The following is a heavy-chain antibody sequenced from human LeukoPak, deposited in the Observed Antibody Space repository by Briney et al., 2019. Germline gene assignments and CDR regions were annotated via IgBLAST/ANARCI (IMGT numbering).Heavy chain of an antibody. J-gene: IGHJ4*02. CDR3: AKEEGGSGWYYFDY. Sequence: GGSLRLSCAASGNYWMHWVRQAPGKGLVWVSHINSDGSWTSYADSVKGRFTISKDNSKNTLYLQLNSLRAEDTAVYYCAKEEGGSGWYYFDYWGQGTLVTVSS. CDR1: GNYW. V-gene: IGHV3-74*01. D-gene: IGHD6-19*01. CDR2: INSDGSWT.